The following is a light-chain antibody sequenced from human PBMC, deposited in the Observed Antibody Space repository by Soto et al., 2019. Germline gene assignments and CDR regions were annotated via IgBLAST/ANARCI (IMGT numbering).Light chain of an antibody. CDR1: QDIRND. V-gene: IGKV1-17*01. CDR3: LQHNDYPLA. Sequence: DIQMTQSPSSLSASVGDRVTITCRASQDIRNDLVWFQHKPGTAPKRLIYKVSSLQSGVPSRFSGSGSGTEFTLTITGLQPEDSASYYCLQHNDYPLALGQGTKVEIK. J-gene: IGKJ1*01. CDR2: KVS.